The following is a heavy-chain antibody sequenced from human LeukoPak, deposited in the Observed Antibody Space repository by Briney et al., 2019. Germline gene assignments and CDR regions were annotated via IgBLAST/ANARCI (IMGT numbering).Heavy chain of an antibody. CDR2: IYSGGST. J-gene: IGHJ4*02. V-gene: IGHV3-66*01. Sequence: GGSPRLSCAASGFTVSSNYMSWVRQAPGKGLEWVSVIYSGGSTYYADSVKGRFTISRDNSKNTLYLQMNSLRAEDTAVYYCARSEILTGSDYWGQGTLVTVSS. CDR1: GFTVSSNY. D-gene: IGHD3-9*01. CDR3: ARSEILTGSDY.